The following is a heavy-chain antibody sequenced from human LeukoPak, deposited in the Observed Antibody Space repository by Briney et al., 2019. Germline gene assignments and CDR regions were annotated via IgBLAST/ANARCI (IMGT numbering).Heavy chain of an antibody. Sequence: GRSLRLSCAASGFTFSSYAMHWVRQAPGKGLEWVAVISYDGSNKYYADSVKGRFTISRDNSKNTLYLQMNSLRAEDTAVYYCARCITIFGVISMDVWGKGTTVTVSS. CDR1: GFTFSSYA. D-gene: IGHD3-3*01. J-gene: IGHJ6*03. CDR3: ARCITIFGVISMDV. CDR2: ISYDGSNK. V-gene: IGHV3-30-3*01.